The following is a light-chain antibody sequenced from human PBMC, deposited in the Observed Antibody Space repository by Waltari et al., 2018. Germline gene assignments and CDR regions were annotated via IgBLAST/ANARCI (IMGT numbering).Light chain of an antibody. CDR3: QQYYNIPLT. V-gene: IGKV1-39*01. Sequence: DIQMTQSPSSLSASVGDRVTITCRASQSISSYLNWFQQKPGKAPKLLIYASSSLQSGVPSRFSGSGSETDFTLTISSLQAEDVAVYYCQQYYNIPLTFGGGTKLE. CDR1: QSISSY. J-gene: IGKJ4*01. CDR2: ASS.